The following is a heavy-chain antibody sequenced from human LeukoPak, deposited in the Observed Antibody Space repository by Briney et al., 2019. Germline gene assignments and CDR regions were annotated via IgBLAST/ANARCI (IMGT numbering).Heavy chain of an antibody. Sequence: GGSLRLSCAASGFTFSTYAMNWVRQAPGKGLEWVSGISGSGGSTYYADSVKGRFTISRDNSKNTLYLQMNSLRAEDTAVYYCAKDRGAARPFDIWGQGTMVTVSS. D-gene: IGHD6-6*01. V-gene: IGHV3-23*01. CDR3: AKDRGAARPFDI. J-gene: IGHJ3*02. CDR2: ISGSGGST. CDR1: GFTFSTYA.